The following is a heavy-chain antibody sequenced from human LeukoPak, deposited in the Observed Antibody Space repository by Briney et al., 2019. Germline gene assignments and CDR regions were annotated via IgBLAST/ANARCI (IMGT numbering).Heavy chain of an antibody. Sequence: PSETLSLTCSVSGGAISSRNYYWGWIRQPPGKKLEWIGSIYYSGGTYYNPSLKSRVTISVDTSKNQFSLKLNSVTAADTAVYYCATRSYYDTGGVYGMDVWGQGTTVTVSS. CDR1: GGAISSRNYY. CDR2: IYYSGGT. V-gene: IGHV4-39*01. D-gene: IGHD3-22*01. CDR3: ATRSYYDTGGVYGMDV. J-gene: IGHJ6*02.